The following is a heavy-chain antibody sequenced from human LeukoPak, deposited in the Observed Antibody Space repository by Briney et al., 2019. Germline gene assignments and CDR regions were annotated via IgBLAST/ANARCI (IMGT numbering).Heavy chain of an antibody. CDR2: ISTSKTYT. V-gene: IGHV1-18*01. D-gene: IGHD3-16*01. J-gene: IGHJ4*02. CDR3: AKASDPRLPFDF. Sequence: ASVKVSCMASGYAFTTFGIMWVRQAPGQGLEWMGWISTSKTYTRYAQKVQGRATLTTDPATSTAYLELTSLTSDDTAGYFCAKASDPRLPFDFWGQGTQVP. CDR1: GYAFTTFG.